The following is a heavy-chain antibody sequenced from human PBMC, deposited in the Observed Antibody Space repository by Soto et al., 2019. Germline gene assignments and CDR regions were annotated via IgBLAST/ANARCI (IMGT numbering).Heavy chain of an antibody. J-gene: IGHJ5*02. CDR1: GFTFGTTD. V-gene: IGHV3-23*01. CDR2: IGGSGGIT. D-gene: IGHD3-10*01. CDR3: VKNSGWFNH. Sequence: VQLLQSGGGLVLPGGSLTLACAASGFTFGTTDMSWVRQAPGEGLEWVSTIGGSGGITYYADSVKGRFTISRDNSRKAVYRQMNGLRGDYTAPYYSVKNSGWFNHWGQGALVNVSS.